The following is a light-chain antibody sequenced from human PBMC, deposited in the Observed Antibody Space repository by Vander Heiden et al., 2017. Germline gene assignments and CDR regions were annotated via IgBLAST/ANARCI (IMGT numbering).Light chain of an antibody. Sequence: DIQMTQSPSSLSASVGDRVTITCQASQDISNYLNWYQQKPGKAPKLLIYGASNLETGVPSRFSGSGSGTDFTFTISSLQPEDIATYYCQQYDNLPSYTFGQGTKLEIK. CDR2: GAS. CDR1: QDISNY. CDR3: QQYDNLPSYT. J-gene: IGKJ2*01. V-gene: IGKV1-33*01.